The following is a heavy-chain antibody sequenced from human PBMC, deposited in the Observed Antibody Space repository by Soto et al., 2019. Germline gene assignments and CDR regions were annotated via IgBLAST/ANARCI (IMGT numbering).Heavy chain of an antibody. CDR3: ARVVDSSSRSYSDY. CDR1: GYTFTSYG. CDR2: ISAYNGNT. Sequence: GASVKVSCKASGYTFTSYGISWVRQAPGQGLEWMGWISAYNGNTNYAQKLQGRVTMTTDTSTSTAYMELRSLRSDDTAVYYCARVVDSSSRSYSDYWGQGTLVTVSS. J-gene: IGHJ4*02. D-gene: IGHD6-13*01. V-gene: IGHV1-18*01.